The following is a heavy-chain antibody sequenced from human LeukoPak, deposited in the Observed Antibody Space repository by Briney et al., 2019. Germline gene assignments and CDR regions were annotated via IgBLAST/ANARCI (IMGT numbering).Heavy chain of an antibody. V-gene: IGHV3-7*01. Sequence: GGSLRLSCAASGFIFGRYWMSWVRQAPGRGLEWVANTNPDGSIKYYVDSVNGRFTISRDNAKNSLYLQMNSLRAEDTAVYYCVSGFLQWLYWGQGTLVTVSS. CDR1: GFIFGRYW. D-gene: IGHD3-3*01. CDR3: VSGFLQWLY. J-gene: IGHJ4*02. CDR2: TNPDGSIK.